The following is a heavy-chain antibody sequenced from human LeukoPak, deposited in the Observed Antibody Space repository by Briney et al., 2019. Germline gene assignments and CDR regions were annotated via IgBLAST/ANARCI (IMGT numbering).Heavy chain of an antibody. CDR1: GFPFSGYA. Sequence: GGSLRLSCAASGFPFSGYAMSWVRQAPGKGLEWVSAISGSGGSTHYTDSVKGRFTISRDNSKNTLYLQMNSLRAEDTAVYYCARDESQLGDNNWFDPWGQGTLVTVSS. J-gene: IGHJ5*02. D-gene: IGHD6-6*01. CDR3: ARDESQLGDNNWFDP. V-gene: IGHV3-23*01. CDR2: ISGSGGST.